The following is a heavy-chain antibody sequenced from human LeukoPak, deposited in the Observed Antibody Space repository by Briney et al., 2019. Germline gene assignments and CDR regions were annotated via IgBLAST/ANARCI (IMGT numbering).Heavy chain of an antibody. CDR2: ISSSSTI. CDR1: GFTFSSYS. J-gene: IGHJ4*02. V-gene: IGHV3-48*01. D-gene: IGHD3-3*01. Sequence: GGSLRLSCAASGFTFSSYSMNWVRQAPGKGLEWVSYISSSSTIYYADSVKGRFTISRDNAKNSLYLQMNSLRAEDTAVYYCAKGPFFGATPVYFDYWGQGTLVTVSS. CDR3: AKGPFFGATPVYFDY.